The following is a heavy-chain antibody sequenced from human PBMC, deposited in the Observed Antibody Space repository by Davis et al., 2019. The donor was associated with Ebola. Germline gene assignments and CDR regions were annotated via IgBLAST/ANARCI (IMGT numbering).Heavy chain of an antibody. CDR1: GYRFTSYY. Sequence: ASVKVSCKASGYRFTSYYMHWARQAPGHGLEWMGTINTSDGFTSYAQEFQGRVTMTRDTSTSTVYMDLNSLRSEDTAVYYCGKGKLEELDSWGQGTLVTVSS. CDR2: INTSDGFT. D-gene: IGHD1/OR15-1a*01. CDR3: GKGKLEELDS. J-gene: IGHJ4*02. V-gene: IGHV1-46*01.